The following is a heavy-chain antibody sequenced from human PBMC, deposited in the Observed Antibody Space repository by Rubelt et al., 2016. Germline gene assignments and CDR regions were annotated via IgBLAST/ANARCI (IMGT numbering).Heavy chain of an antibody. CDR2: ISPVSGAT. D-gene: IGHD2-8*01. CDR3: ARTNSGAFDY. V-gene: IGHV1-2*06. CDR1: GYTFSGHY. Sequence: QVQLVQSGAEVKKPGASVKVSCKASGYTFSGHYMHWVRQAPGQGLEWMGRISPVSGATNIGQKLQGRGTMTRETSTVTAYMELNRLRSDDTAVYYCARTNSGAFDYWGQGTLVTVSS. J-gene: IGHJ4*02.